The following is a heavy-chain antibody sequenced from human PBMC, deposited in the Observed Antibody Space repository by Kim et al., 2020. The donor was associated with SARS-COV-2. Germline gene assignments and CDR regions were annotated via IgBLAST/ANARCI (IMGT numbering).Heavy chain of an antibody. Sequence: SETLSLTCTVSGGSISSYYWSWIRQPPGKGLEWIGYIYYSGSTNYNPSLKSRVTISVDTSKNQFSLKLSSVTAADTAVYYCARNQPPTYYYGSGSYIPPPGRAFDIWGQGTMVSVSS. D-gene: IGHD3-10*01. CDR2: IYYSGST. V-gene: IGHV4-59*01. CDR3: ARNQPPTYYYGSGSYIPPPGRAFDI. J-gene: IGHJ3*02. CDR1: GGSISSYY.